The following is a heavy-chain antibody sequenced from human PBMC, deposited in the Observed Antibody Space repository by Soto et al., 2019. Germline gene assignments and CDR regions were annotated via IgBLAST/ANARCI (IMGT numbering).Heavy chain of an antibody. J-gene: IGHJ6*02. CDR1: GFSFSSYG. Sequence: HPGGSLGLSCAASGFSFSSYGMHWVRQAPGKGLEWVAVIWYDGSNKYYADSVKGRFTISRDNSKNTLYLQMNSLRAEDTAVYYCARAATATYYYYGMDVWGQGTTVTVSS. D-gene: IGHD5-18*01. CDR2: IWYDGSNK. V-gene: IGHV3-33*01. CDR3: ARAATATYYYYGMDV.